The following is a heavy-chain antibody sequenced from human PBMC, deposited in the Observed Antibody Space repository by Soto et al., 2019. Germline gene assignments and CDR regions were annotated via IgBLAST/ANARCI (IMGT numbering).Heavy chain of an antibody. CDR3: AKDGEPIFGPN. J-gene: IGHJ3*01. CDR1: GFTFSSYA. CDR2: ISGSGGST. D-gene: IGHD7-27*01. V-gene: IGHV3-23*01. Sequence: GALRLSCAASGFTFSSYAMSWVRQAPGKGLEWVSAISGSGGSTYYADSVKGRFTISRDNSKNTLYLQMNSLRAEDTAVYYCAKDGEPIFGPNWGQGTMVTVSS.